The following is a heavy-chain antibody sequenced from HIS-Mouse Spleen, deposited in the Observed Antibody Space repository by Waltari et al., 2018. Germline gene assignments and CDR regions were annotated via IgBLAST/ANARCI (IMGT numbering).Heavy chain of an antibody. V-gene: IGHV4-39*07. D-gene: IGHD6-13*01. CDR3: AREIPYSSSWYDWYFDL. CDR1: GGSISSSSYY. J-gene: IGHJ2*01. CDR2: IYSSGGA. Sequence: QLQLQESGPGLVKPSETLSLTCTVPGGSISSSSYYWGWIRQPPGKGREWIGGIYSSGGASYNPSRKSRVTISVDTSKNQFSLKLSSVTAADTAVYYCAREIPYSSSWYDWYFDLWGRGTLVTVSS.